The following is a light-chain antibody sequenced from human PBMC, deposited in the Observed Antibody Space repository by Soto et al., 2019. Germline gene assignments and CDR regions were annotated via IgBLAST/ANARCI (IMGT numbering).Light chain of an antibody. Sequence: EIVFTQSPGTLSFSPGQRATLSCRASETLSSGSLAWYQQKPGQAPRLLISNASRRATGTPDRFSGSGSGTDFTLTISRLEPEDFAVYFCQQYGRSPVTFGPGTKVDIK. CDR3: QQYGRSPVT. V-gene: IGKV3-20*01. CDR2: NAS. J-gene: IGKJ3*01. CDR1: ETLSSGS.